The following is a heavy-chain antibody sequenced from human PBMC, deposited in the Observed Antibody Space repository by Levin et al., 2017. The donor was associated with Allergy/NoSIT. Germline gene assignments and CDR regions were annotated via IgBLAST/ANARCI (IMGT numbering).Heavy chain of an antibody. CDR3: ARDAPYGSGSLYYYYGMDV. J-gene: IGHJ6*02. CDR1: GYTFTSYY. Sequence: ASVKVSCKASGYTFTSYYMHWVRQAPGQGLEWMGIINPSGGSTSYAQKFQGRVTMTRDTSTSTVYMELSSLRSEDTAVYYCARDAPYGSGSLYYYYGMDVWGQGTTVTVSS. D-gene: IGHD3-10*01. CDR2: INPSGGST. V-gene: IGHV1-46*01.